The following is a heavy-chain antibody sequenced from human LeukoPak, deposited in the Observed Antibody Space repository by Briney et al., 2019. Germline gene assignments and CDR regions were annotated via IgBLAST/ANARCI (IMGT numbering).Heavy chain of an antibody. CDR3: ARAGGYYGDYVELDY. V-gene: IGHV3-23*01. Sequence: GGSLRLSCAASGFTFSRHAMNWVRQAPGKGLEWVSGFSGSGGNINYADSVKGRFTISRDNSKNTLFLQMNRLRADDTAIYYCARAGGYYGDYVELDYGGQGTLVTVSS. CDR1: GFTFSRHA. J-gene: IGHJ4*02. CDR2: FSGSGGNI. D-gene: IGHD4-17*01.